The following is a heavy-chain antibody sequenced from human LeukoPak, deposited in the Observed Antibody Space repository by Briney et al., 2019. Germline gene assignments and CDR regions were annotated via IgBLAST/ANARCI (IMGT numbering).Heavy chain of an antibody. CDR1: GGSISSHY. J-gene: IGHJ4*02. D-gene: IGHD5-18*01. V-gene: IGHV4-59*11. CDR3: ATIKRGSIYGYFDF. CDR2: LLDSVNT. Sequence: SETLSLTCTVSGGSISSHYWSWIRQPPGKGLEWIAYLLDSVNTKDNPSLSSRLTLSADTSKNQFSLRLSPVTAADTAIYYCATIKRGSIYGYFDFWGQGIKVTVSS.